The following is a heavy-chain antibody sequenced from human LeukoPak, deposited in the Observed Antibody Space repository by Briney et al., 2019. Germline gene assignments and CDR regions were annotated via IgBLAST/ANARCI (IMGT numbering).Heavy chain of an antibody. D-gene: IGHD4-17*01. V-gene: IGHV4-59*11. CDR3: TRERSTVTFDY. J-gene: IGHJ4*02. CDR2: VYYNGLT. Sequence: SETLSLTSTVSGGYISPHYWTWIRQTPGKGLEWIGYVYYNGLTSYNASLRSRLILSVDTARNQVSLKLTSVTAADTAVYYCTRERSTVTFDYWGQGTLVTVSS. CDR1: GGYISPHY.